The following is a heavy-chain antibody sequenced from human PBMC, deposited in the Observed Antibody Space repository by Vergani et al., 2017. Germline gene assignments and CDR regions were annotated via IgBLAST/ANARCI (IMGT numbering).Heavy chain of an antibody. CDR2: ISYDGSNK. J-gene: IGHJ4*02. V-gene: IGHV3-30-3*01. Sequence: QVQLVESGGGVVQPGRSLRLSCAASGFTFSSYAMHWVRQAPGKGLEWVAVISYDGSNKYYADSVKGRFTISRDNSKNTLYLQMNSLRAEDTAVYYCTTHDYGDYEEYYWGQGTLVTVSS. CDR3: TTHDYGDYEEYY. D-gene: IGHD4-17*01. CDR1: GFTFSSYA.